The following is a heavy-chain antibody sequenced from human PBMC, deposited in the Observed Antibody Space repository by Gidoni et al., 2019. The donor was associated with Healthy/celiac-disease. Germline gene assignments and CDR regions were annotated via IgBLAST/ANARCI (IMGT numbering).Heavy chain of an antibody. CDR1: GFTFSSYD. CDR3: AKGENYDSSGYP. J-gene: IGHJ4*02. Sequence: EVQLLESGGGLVQPGGSLRLSCAASGFTFSSYDMSWVRQAPGNGLEWVSAISGSGGSTYYADSVKGRFTISRDNSKNTLYLQMNSLRAEDTAVYYCAKGENYDSSGYPWGQGTLVTVSS. CDR2: ISGSGGST. V-gene: IGHV3-23*01. D-gene: IGHD3-22*01.